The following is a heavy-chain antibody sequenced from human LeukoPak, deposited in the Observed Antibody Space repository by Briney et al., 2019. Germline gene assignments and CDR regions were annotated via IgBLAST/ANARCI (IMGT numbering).Heavy chain of an antibody. CDR2: ISSSSSYI. D-gene: IGHD6-19*01. J-gene: IGHJ6*02. CDR3: ARDFGGTSSGWYHYYYGMDV. CDR1: GFTFSSYS. Sequence: SGGSLRLSCAASGFTFSSYSMNWVRQAPGKGLEWVSSISSSSSYIYYADSVKGPFTISRDNAKNSLYLQMNSLRAEDTAVYYCARDFGGTSSGWYHYYYGMDVWGQGTTVTVSS. V-gene: IGHV3-21*01.